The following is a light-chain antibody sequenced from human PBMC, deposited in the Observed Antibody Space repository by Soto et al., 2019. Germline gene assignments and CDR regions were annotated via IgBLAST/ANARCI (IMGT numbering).Light chain of an antibody. CDR3: QQYGSSPRT. CDR2: GAS. CDR1: QSVSSNY. J-gene: IGKJ1*01. Sequence: EIVLTQSPGTLSLSPGERATLSCRASQSVSSNYLAWYQKKPGQAPRLLIYGASSRATGISDRFSGSGSGTDFTLTISRLEPEDFAVYYCQQYGSSPRTLGQGTKVDIK. V-gene: IGKV3-20*01.